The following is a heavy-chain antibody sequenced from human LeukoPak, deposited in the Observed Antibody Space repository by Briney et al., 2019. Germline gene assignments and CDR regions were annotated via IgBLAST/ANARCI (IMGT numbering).Heavy chain of an antibody. D-gene: IGHD3-10*01. CDR1: GYTFTGYY. J-gene: IGHJ6*02. V-gene: IGHV1-2*02. Sequence: GASVKVSCKASGYTFTGYYMHWVRQAPGQGLEWMGWINPNSGGTNYAQKFQGRVTMTGDTSISTAYMELSRLRSDDTAVYYCARDKYYYYYYGMDVWGQGTTVTVSS. CDR3: ARDKYYYYYYGMDV. CDR2: INPNSGGT.